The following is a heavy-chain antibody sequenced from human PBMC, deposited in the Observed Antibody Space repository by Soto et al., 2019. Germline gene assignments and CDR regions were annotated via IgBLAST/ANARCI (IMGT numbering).Heavy chain of an antibody. CDR3: AKKEGYIGYDPFDY. CDR1: GFTFSSYV. D-gene: IGHD5-12*01. J-gene: IGHJ4*02. Sequence: GGSLRLSCAASGFTFSSYVMSWVRQAPGKGLEWVSAVSTSGGSTFYAGSVKGRFAISRDNSKNTLYLQMNSLRAEDTAVYYCAKKEGYIGYDPFDYWGQGTLVTVSS. V-gene: IGHV3-23*01. CDR2: VSTSGGST.